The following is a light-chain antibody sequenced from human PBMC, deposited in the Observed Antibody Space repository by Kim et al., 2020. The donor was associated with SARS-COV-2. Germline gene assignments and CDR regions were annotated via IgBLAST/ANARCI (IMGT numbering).Light chain of an antibody. Sequence: WITISCSGSSMAGGGDNYVSWYQQHPGKAPRVLIYDVRSRPSGVSDRFSGSKSGNTASLTISGLQAEDEADYYCSSYTSSSTNYVFGTGTKVTVL. CDR1: SMAGGGDNY. J-gene: IGLJ1*01. CDR2: DVR. CDR3: SSYTSSSTNYV. V-gene: IGLV2-14*04.